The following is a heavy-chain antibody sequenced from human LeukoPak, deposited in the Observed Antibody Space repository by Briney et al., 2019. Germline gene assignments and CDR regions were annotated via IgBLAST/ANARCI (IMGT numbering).Heavy chain of an antibody. CDR2: ISSSSSYI. V-gene: IGHV3-21*01. CDR1: GFTFSSYS. D-gene: IGHD3-3*01. J-gene: IGHJ4*02. Sequence: GGSLRLSCAASGFTFSSYSMNWVRQAPGKGLEWVSSISSSSSYIHYADSVKGRFTISRDNAKNSLYLQMNSLRAEDTAVYYCATDGLEWLLYDYWGQGTLVTVSS. CDR3: ATDGLEWLLYDY.